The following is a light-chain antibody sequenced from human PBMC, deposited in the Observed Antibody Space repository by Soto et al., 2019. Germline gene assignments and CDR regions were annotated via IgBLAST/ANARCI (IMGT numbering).Light chain of an antibody. CDR2: GAS. J-gene: IGKJ1*01. CDR3: QQRSNWPPWA. CDR1: QSVSSS. V-gene: IGKV3D-20*02. Sequence: EIGLTQSPGTLSLSPGERATLSCRPSQSVSSSLAWYQQKPGQAPRLLIYGASSRATGIPDRFSGSGSGTDFTLTISRLEPEDFAVYYCQQRSNWPPWAFGQGTKVEIK.